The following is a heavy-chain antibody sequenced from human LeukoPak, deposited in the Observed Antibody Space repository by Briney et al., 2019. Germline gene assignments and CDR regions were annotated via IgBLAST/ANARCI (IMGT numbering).Heavy chain of an antibody. D-gene: IGHD6-13*01. Sequence: PSETLSLTCTVSGYSISSGFYWGWIRQPPVKGLEWIGSIYHSGSTYYNPSLKSRVTISVDTSGNQFSLKLTSVTAADTAVYYCARARYSNPGNYFDYWGQGTLVTVSS. V-gene: IGHV4-38-2*02. CDR1: GYSISSGFY. J-gene: IGHJ4*02. CDR2: IYHSGST. CDR3: ARARYSNPGNYFDY.